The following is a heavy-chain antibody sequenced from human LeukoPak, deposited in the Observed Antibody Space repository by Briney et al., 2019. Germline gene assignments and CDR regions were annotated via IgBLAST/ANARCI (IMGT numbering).Heavy chain of an antibody. CDR3: AKYGARGRWLQSDAFDI. V-gene: IGHV3-23*01. CDR2: IGGSGGTT. J-gene: IGHJ3*02. CDR1: GFTFSSYA. D-gene: IGHD5-24*01. Sequence: SGGSLRLSCAASGFTFSSYAMSWVRQAPGKGLEWVSSIGGSGGTTYYADSVKGRFTISRDNSKNTLYLQMNSLRAEDTAVYYCAKYGARGRWLQSDAFDIWGQGTMVTVSS.